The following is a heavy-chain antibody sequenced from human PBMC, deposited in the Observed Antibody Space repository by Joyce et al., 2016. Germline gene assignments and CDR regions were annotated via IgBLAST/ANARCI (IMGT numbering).Heavy chain of an antibody. CDR1: GDSFTPGGYA. J-gene: IGHJ4*02. Sequence: QLLLQESGPGLVKTSQTLSLTCAVSGDSFTPGGYAWNWIRQPPVKGLEWIGDIYHSANTHFTPSLQCRVTISLDRSKSQFSLKLSSVTAADTAVYYCARAPRGPGYFDSWGQGTLVTVSS. D-gene: IGHD3-10*01. CDR3: ARAPRGPGYFDS. CDR2: IYHSANT. V-gene: IGHV4-30-2*01.